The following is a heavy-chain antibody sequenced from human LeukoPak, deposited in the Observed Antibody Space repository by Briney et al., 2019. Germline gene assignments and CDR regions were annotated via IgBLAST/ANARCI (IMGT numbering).Heavy chain of an antibody. CDR3: ARVGSGYYGNDAFDI. Sequence: GGSLRLSCAASGFTFSSYSMNWVRQAPGKGLEWVSYISSSSSTIYCADSVKGRFTISRDNAKNSLYLQMNSLRAEDTAVYYCARVGSGYYGNDAFDIWGQGTMVTVSS. D-gene: IGHD3-22*01. V-gene: IGHV3-48*04. CDR1: GFTFSSYS. CDR2: ISSSSSTI. J-gene: IGHJ3*02.